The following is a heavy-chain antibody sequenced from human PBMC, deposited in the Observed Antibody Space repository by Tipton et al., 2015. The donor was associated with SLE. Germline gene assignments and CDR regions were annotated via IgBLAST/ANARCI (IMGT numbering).Heavy chain of an antibody. CDR3: ARDCTTGVCYTTSFDY. V-gene: IGHV4-34*01. CDR2: INHSGST. D-gene: IGHD2-8*01. J-gene: IGHJ4*02. CDR1: GGSFSDYS. Sequence: LRLSCAVYGGSFSDYSWSWIRQPPGKGLEWIGEINHSGSTTYNPSLKSRVTISIDTSNNHFSLRLSSVTAADTAVYYCARDCTTGVCYTTSFDYWGQGTLVTVSP.